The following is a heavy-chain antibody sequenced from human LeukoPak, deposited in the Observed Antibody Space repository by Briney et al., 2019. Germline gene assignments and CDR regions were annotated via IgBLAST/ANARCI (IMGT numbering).Heavy chain of an antibody. Sequence: PGGSLRLSCIASGFTLSSYEMSWIRQAPGKGLGWVSSVDYSGGDTHYADSVMGRFTISRDNSKNTLYLQLNSLSADDTAVYYCARTSGWYGVSWGQGTLVTVSS. J-gene: IGHJ4*02. V-gene: IGHV3-23*01. D-gene: IGHD6-19*01. CDR2: VDYSGGDT. CDR1: GFTLSSYE. CDR3: ARTSGWYGVS.